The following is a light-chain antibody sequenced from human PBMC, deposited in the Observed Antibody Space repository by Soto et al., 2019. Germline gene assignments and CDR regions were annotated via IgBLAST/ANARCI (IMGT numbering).Light chain of an antibody. CDR3: QSYDSSNHV. CDR1: SNSIASYY. V-gene: IGLV6-57*04. CDR2: EDK. Sequence: NFKLPQLPSVSHSPGKALTISCTRNSNSIASYYVQWYQQRPGSAPTTVIYEDKQRPSGVPDRFSGSIDSSSNSASLTISGLKTEGEADYYCQSYDSSNHVLGTGTKATGL. J-gene: IGLJ1*01.